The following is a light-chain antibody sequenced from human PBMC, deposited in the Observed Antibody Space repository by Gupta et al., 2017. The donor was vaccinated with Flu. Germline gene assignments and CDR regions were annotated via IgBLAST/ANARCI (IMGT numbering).Light chain of an antibody. J-gene: IGKJ2*01. CDR2: DAS. V-gene: IGKV3-20*01. CDR3: QQYGSSPMYT. CDR1: QSVSSSY. Sequence: TPSLSPGERATLSCRASQSVSSSYLAWYQQKPGQAPRLLIYDASSRATGIPDRFSGSGSGTDFTLTISRLEPEDFAVYYCQQYGSSPMYTFGQGTKLEIK.